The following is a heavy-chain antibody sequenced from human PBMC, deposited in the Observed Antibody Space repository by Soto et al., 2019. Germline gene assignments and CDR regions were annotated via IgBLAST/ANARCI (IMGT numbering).Heavy chain of an antibody. Sequence: GASVKVSCKASGYTFTSYGISWVRQAPGQGLEWMGWISAYNGNTNYAQKLQGRVTMTTDTSTSTAYMELRSLRSDDTAVYYCARERHYYGLDGMDVWGQGTTVTVSS. CDR2: ISAYNGNT. J-gene: IGHJ6*02. CDR3: ARERHYYGLDGMDV. D-gene: IGHD3-10*01. V-gene: IGHV1-18*01. CDR1: GYTFTSYG.